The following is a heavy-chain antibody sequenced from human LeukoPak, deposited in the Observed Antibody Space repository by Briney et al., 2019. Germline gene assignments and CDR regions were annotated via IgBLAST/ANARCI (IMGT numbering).Heavy chain of an antibody. CDR1: GFTFSSYE. CDR2: ISSSGSTI. Sequence: GGSLRLSCAASGFTFSSYEMNWVRQAPWKGLEWVSYISSSGSTIYYADSVKGRFTISRDTANNSLYLQMNSLRAEDTAVYYCARDSGGGYLAFDYWGQGTLVTVSS. J-gene: IGHJ4*02. D-gene: IGHD3-22*01. CDR3: ARDSGGGYLAFDY. V-gene: IGHV3-48*03.